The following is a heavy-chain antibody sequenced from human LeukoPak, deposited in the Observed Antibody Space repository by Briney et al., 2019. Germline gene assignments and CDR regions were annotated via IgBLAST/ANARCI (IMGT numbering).Heavy chain of an antibody. D-gene: IGHD3-16*01. CDR2: ISSSSSYI. CDR1: GFTFSDYG. CDR3: AREGGLDY. J-gene: IGHJ4*02. Sequence: GGSLRLSCAASGFTFSDYGMHWVRQAPGKGLEWVSSISSSSSYIYYADSVKGRFTISRDNAKNSLYLQMNSLRAEDTAVYYCAREGGLDYWGQGTLVTVSS. V-gene: IGHV3-21*01.